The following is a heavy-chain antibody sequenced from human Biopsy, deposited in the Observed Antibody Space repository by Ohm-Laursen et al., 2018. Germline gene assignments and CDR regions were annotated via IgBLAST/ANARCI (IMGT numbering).Heavy chain of an antibody. CDR3: TRSAGYGYDY. V-gene: IGHV3-73*01. Sequence: SLRLSCTASGFNLSAFALHWVRQASGRGLEWVGRIKKKSNNDATAYAESMKGRFSIFRDDSKSTSFLQMNSLKIEGTAVYFCTRSAGYGYDYWGQGILVTVSS. CDR1: GFNLSAFA. J-gene: IGHJ4*02. CDR2: IKKKSNNDAT. D-gene: IGHD5-12*01.